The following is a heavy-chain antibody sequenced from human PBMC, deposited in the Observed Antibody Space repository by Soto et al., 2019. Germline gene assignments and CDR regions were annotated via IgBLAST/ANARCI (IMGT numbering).Heavy chain of an antibody. V-gene: IGHV4-59*01. J-gene: IGHJ6*03. CDR1: GGSISSDY. CDR2: IYYSGST. Sequence: PSETLSLTCTVSGGSISSDYWSWIRQPPGKGLEWIGYIYYSGSTNYNPSLKSRVTISVDTSKNQFSLKLSSVTAADTAVYYCARAHYDPYYYYYMDVWGKGTTVTVSS. D-gene: IGHD3-3*01. CDR3: ARAHYDPYYYYYMDV.